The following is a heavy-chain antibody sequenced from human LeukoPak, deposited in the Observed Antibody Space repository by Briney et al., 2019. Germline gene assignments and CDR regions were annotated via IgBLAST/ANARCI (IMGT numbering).Heavy chain of an antibody. V-gene: IGHV1-18*01. Sequence: ASVKVSCKASGYTFTSYGISWVRQAPGQGLEWMGWISAYNGNTNYAQKFQGRVTITADESTSTAYMELSSLRSEDTAVYYCARSAAAGPDYYYYMDVWGKGTTVTISS. CDR3: ARSAAAGPDYYYYMDV. CDR2: ISAYNGNT. D-gene: IGHD6-13*01. CDR1: GYTFTSYG. J-gene: IGHJ6*03.